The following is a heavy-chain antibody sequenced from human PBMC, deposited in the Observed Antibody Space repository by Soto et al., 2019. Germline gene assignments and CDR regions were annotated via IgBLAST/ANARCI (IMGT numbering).Heavy chain of an antibody. J-gene: IGHJ4*02. V-gene: IGHV4-39*01. D-gene: IGHD3-22*01. CDR1: NGSISGSSYY. CDR2: IYYDESA. Sequence: SETLSLTCSVSNGSISGSSYYWGWIRQPPGKGLEWIGSIYYDESAYYNPSLKSRVTIFVDTSKNQFSLQLTYVTAADTAVYYCARHSGNYHESNGYLYYWGQGMLVT. CDR3: ARHSGNYHESNGYLYY.